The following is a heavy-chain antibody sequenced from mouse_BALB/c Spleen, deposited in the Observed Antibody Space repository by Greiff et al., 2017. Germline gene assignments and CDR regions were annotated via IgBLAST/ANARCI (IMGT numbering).Heavy chain of an antibody. CDR2: INPYNGAT. CDR1: GYSFTGYY. J-gene: IGHJ2*01. D-gene: IGHD2-4*01. V-gene: IGHV1-31*01. Sequence: VQLKESGPELVKPGASVKISCKASGYSFTGYYMHWVKQSHVKSLEWIGRINPYNGATSYNQNFKDKASLTVDKSSSTAYMELHSLTSEDSAVYYCARSTMITYYFDYWGQGTTLTVSS. CDR3: ARSTMITYYFDY.